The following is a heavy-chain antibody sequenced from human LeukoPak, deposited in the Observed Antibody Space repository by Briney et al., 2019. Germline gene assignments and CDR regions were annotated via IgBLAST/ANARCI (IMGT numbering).Heavy chain of an antibody. Sequence: GGTLRLSCAASGFTFSSYGMSWVRQAPGKGLEWVSAITGSGGTTYYADSVKGRFTISRDNSKTIMYLQMNSLRAEDTAVYYCARDLDLDYWGQGTLVTVSS. J-gene: IGHJ4*02. CDR2: ITGSGGTT. CDR1: GFTFSSYG. CDR3: ARDLDLDY. V-gene: IGHV3-23*01.